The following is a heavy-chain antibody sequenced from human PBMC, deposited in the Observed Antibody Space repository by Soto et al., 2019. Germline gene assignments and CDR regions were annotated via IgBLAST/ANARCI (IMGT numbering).Heavy chain of an antibody. D-gene: IGHD6-19*01. V-gene: IGHV4-4*02. CDR1: GGPISTNNW. CDR3: ARERGAGTFQGFDY. Sequence: QVQLQESGPGLVKPSVTLFLTCAVSGGPISTNNWWSWVRQTPEKGLEWIAEIYHGGSTNYTPSLKSRVTISVDKPKNQFSLELTSVTAADTAVYYCARERGAGTFQGFDYWGQGALVTVSS. CDR2: IYHGGST. J-gene: IGHJ4*02.